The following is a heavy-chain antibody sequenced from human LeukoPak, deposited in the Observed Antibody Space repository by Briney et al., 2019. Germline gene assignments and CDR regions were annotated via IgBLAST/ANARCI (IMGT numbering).Heavy chain of an antibody. Sequence: ASVKVSCKASGYTFTGYYMHWVRQVPGQGLEWMGWINSNSGDTNYAQKFQGRVTMTRDKSISTAYMELSRLRSDDTAVYYCARDPTRGDLSVYWGQGTLVTVSS. D-gene: IGHD7-27*01. V-gene: IGHV1-2*02. CDR3: ARDPTRGDLSVY. CDR2: INSNSGDT. CDR1: GYTFTGYY. J-gene: IGHJ4*02.